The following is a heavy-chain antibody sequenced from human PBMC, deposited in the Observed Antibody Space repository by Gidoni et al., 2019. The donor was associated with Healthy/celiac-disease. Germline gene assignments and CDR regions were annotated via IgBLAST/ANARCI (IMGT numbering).Heavy chain of an antibody. D-gene: IGHD3-10*01. CDR3: ARHRVSVRYYYGMDV. V-gene: IGHV5-51*01. CDR1: GYSFTSYW. Sequence: EVQLVQSGAEVKKPGESLKISCKGSGYSFTSYWIGWVRQMPGKGLEWMGIIYPGDSDTRYSPSFQGQVTISADKSISTAYLQWSSLKASDTAMYYCARHRVSVRYYYGMDVWGQGTTVTVSS. J-gene: IGHJ6*02. CDR2: IYPGDSDT.